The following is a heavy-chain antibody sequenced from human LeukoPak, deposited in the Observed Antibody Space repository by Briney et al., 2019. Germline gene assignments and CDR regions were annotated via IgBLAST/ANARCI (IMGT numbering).Heavy chain of an antibody. CDR3: ASLGATAIHYYGMDV. CDR2: INPISGGT. CDR1: GYTFTDYY. V-gene: IGHV1-2*02. D-gene: IGHD1-26*01. Sequence: ASVKVSCKASGYTFTDYYLHWVRQAPGQGPEWMGWINPISGGTNYAQKFQGSVTMTRDASITTVYMELSSLRSDDTAVYYCASLGATAIHYYGMDVWGQGTTVTVSS. J-gene: IGHJ6*02.